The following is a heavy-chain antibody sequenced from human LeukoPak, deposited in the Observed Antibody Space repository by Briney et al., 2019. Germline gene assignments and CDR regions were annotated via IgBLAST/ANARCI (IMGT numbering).Heavy chain of an antibody. V-gene: IGHV3-30*18. Sequence: GGSLRLSCAASGFTFSSYGMHGVRQAPGKGLEWVAVISYDGSNKYYADSVKGRFTISRVNSKNTLYLQMNSLRAEDTAVYYCAKGGRSSGLGFDYWGQGTLVTVSS. CDR1: GFTFSSYG. CDR3: AKGGRSSGLGFDY. D-gene: IGHD6-19*01. J-gene: IGHJ4*02. CDR2: ISYDGSNK.